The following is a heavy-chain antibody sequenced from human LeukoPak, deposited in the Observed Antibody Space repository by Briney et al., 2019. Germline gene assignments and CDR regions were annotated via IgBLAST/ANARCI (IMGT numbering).Heavy chain of an antibody. CDR2: ISYDGSNK. CDR3: ANDEPARENAFDI. CDR1: GFTFSSYG. V-gene: IGHV3-30*18. J-gene: IGHJ3*02. D-gene: IGHD1-26*01. Sequence: GGSLRLSCAASGFTFSSYGMHWVRQAPGKGLEWVAVISYDGSNKYYADSVKGRFTISRDNSKNTLYLQMNSLRAEDTAVCYCANDEPARENAFDIWGQGTMVTVSS.